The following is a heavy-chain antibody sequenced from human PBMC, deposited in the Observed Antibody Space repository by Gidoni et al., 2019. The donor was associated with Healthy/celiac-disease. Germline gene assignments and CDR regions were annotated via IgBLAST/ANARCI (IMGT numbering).Heavy chain of an antibody. J-gene: IGHJ6*03. CDR2: ISGSGGST. CDR3: AKDGDSSSSPPLWFHMDV. D-gene: IGHD6-6*01. Sequence: EVQLLESGGGWVQPGGSLRLSCAAAGFTFSSYAMSWVRQAPGKGLAWVSAISGSGGSTYYADSVKGRFTISRDNSKNTLYLQMNSLRAEDTAVYYCAKDGDSSSSPPLWFHMDVWGKGTTFTVSS. V-gene: IGHV3-23*01. CDR1: GFTFSSYA.